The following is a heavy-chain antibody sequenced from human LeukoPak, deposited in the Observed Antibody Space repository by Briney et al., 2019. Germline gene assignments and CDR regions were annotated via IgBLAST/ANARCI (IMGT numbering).Heavy chain of an antibody. J-gene: IGHJ4*02. D-gene: IGHD3-22*01. CDR2: IKQDGSEK. CDR3: ARDSYDSSGYYRPSFDY. V-gene: IGHV3-7*01. CDR1: GFTFSSYW. Sequence: PGGSLRLSCAASGFTFSSYWMSWVRQAPGKGLEWVANIKQDGSEKYYVDSVKGRFTISRDNAKNSLYLQMNSLRAEDTAVYYCARDSYDSSGYYRPSFDYWGQGTLVTVSS.